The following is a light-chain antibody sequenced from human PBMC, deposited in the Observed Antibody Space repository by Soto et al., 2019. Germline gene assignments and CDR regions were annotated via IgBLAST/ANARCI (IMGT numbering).Light chain of an antibody. Sequence: EIVLTQSPGTLSLSPGERATLSCRASQSVSSSYLAWYQQKPGQAPRLLIYGASSRATGIPDRFSGSGSGTDFTLTISRLEPDDFAVYYCQQYGSSPVTFGPGNKVDIK. CDR1: QSVSSSY. J-gene: IGKJ3*01. V-gene: IGKV3-20*01. CDR2: GAS. CDR3: QQYGSSPVT.